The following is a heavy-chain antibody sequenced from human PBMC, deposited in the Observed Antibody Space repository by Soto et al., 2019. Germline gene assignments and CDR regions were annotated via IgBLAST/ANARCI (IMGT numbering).Heavy chain of an antibody. D-gene: IGHD6-6*01. J-gene: IGHJ6*02. V-gene: IGHV5-51*01. CDR2: IYPGDSDT. Sequence: GESLKISCKGSGYSFTRYWIGWVRQMPGKGLEWMGIIYPGDSDTRYSPSFQGQVTISADKSISTAYLQWNSLKASDTAMYYCARDNIAARPDASSYYYGMDVWGQGTTVTVSS. CDR3: ARDNIAARPDASSYYYGMDV. CDR1: GYSFTRYW.